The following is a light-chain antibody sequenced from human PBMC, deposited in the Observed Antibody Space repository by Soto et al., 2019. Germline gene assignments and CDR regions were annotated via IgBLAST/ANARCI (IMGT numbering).Light chain of an antibody. CDR2: WAS. J-gene: IGKJ1*01. CDR1: QSVLYSSNNKNY. V-gene: IGKV4-1*01. CDR3: PQDYSTTGT. Sequence: DIVMTQSPDSLAVSLGERATINCKSSQSVLYSSNNKNYLAWYQQKPGQPPKLLIYWASTRESGVPDRFSGGGSGTDFTLTISGLQAEDVAVYYCPQDYSTTGTFGQGTKVEIK.